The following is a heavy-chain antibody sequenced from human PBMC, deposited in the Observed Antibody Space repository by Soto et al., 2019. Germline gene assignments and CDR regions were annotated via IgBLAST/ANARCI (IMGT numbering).Heavy chain of an antibody. CDR2: ISYDGSDR. Sequence: PVGSLRLSCAASGFPFSSYAMHWVRQAPGKGLEWVAAISYDGSDRYYADSVKGRFAISRDNSKNTLYLQMHSLRTEDTAVYYCAKAPTTKYYFDYWGQGILVTVSS. V-gene: IGHV3-30*18. CDR3: AKAPTTKYYFDY. CDR1: GFPFSSYA. J-gene: IGHJ4*02. D-gene: IGHD1-1*01.